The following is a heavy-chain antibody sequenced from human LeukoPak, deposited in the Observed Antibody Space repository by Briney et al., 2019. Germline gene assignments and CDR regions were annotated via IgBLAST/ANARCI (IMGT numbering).Heavy chain of an antibody. J-gene: IGHJ4*02. Sequence: PGGSLRLSCAASRFTFSSYGMHWVRQAPGKGLDWVAFIRYDGSNQYCADSVKGRFTISRDNSKNTLYLQMNSPRAEDTAVYYCARQVGYRSDGNCYFDYWGQGTLVTVSS. V-gene: IGHV3-30*02. D-gene: IGHD2-15*01. CDR2: IRYDGSNQ. CDR1: RFTFSSYG. CDR3: ARQVGYRSDGNCYFDY.